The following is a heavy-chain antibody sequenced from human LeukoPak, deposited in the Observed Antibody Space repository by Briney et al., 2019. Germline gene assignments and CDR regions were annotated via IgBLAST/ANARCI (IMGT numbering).Heavy chain of an antibody. J-gene: IGHJ4*02. V-gene: IGHV3-23*01. CDR3: AKGIGSGSYYLFDY. Sequence: HTGGSLRLSCAASGFTFKTHAMSWVRQAPGKGLEWVSRIDDSGVIRSYADSVKGRFTISRDNSKNTLYLQMNSLRAEDTAVYYCAKGIGSGSYYLFDYWGQGTLVTVSS. CDR2: IDDSGVIR. CDR1: GFTFKTHA. D-gene: IGHD3-10*01.